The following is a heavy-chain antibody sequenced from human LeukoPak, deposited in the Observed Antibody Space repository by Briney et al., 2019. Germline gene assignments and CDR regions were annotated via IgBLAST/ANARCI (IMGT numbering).Heavy chain of an antibody. Sequence: SETLSLTCAVYGGSFSDYYWNWIRQPPGKGLEWIGEINHSGITNYNPSLKSRVTISADTSKNQFSLKLTSVTAADTAVYYCANPARDFADSGAITWWGQGTLVTVSS. J-gene: IGHJ4*02. CDR3: ANPARDFADSGAITW. CDR1: GGSFSDYY. V-gene: IGHV4-34*01. D-gene: IGHD4-17*01. CDR2: INHSGIT.